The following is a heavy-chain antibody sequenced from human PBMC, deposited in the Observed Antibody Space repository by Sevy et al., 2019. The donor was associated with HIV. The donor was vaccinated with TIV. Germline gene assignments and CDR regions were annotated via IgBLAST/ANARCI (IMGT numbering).Heavy chain of an antibody. CDR3: ARDSKGSFDY. CDR1: GYTFTSYY. Sequence: KVSCKASGYTFTSYYIHWVRQAPGQGLEWMGRMNPSGGSTSYALRFQDRVTMTRDTSTSTVYMDLSSLRSEDTAVYYCARDSKGSFDYWGQGTLVTVSS. CDR2: MNPSGGST. J-gene: IGHJ4*02. D-gene: IGHD3-10*01. V-gene: IGHV1-46*01.